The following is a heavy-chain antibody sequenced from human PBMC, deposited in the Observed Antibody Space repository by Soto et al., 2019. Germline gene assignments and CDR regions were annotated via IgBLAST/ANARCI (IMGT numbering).Heavy chain of an antibody. J-gene: IGHJ3*02. CDR3: ASPKATGRDAFDI. CDR1: GGTFSSYA. CDR2: IIPIFGTA. D-gene: IGHD1-26*01. V-gene: IGHV1-69*13. Sequence: ASVKVSCKASGGTFSSYAISWVRQAPGQGLEWMGGIIPIFGTANYAQKFQGRVTITADESTSTAYMELSSLRSEDTAVYYCASPKATGRDAFDIWGQGTMVTVSS.